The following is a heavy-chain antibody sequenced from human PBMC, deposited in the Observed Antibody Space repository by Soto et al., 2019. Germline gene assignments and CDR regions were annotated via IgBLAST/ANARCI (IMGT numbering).Heavy chain of an antibody. J-gene: IGHJ4*02. Sequence: SETLSLTCTVSGGSVSSGTYYWTWIRQPPGKGLQWIGYIYYSGTTNYNPSLKSRVTISADTSKNQFSLNLTSVSAADTAVYYCAREFGGYCTTNNCYQLDVWGQGTLVTVSS. D-gene: IGHD2-2*01. CDR2: IYYSGTT. V-gene: IGHV4-61*01. CDR3: AREFGGYCTTNNCYQLDV. CDR1: GGSVSSGTYY.